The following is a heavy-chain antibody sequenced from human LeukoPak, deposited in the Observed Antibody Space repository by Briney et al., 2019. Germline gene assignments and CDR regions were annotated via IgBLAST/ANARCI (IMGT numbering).Heavy chain of an antibody. Sequence: GESLKISCQGSGYSFTSYWIGWVRQIPGKGLEWMGIISPSDSDTRYSPSFQGQVTISADKSISTAYLQWSSLKASDTAIYYCARQQVDYFDYWGQGTLVTVSS. CDR1: GYSFTSYW. V-gene: IGHV5-51*01. CDR3: ARQQVDYFDY. J-gene: IGHJ4*02. CDR2: ISPSDSDT. D-gene: IGHD1-26*01.